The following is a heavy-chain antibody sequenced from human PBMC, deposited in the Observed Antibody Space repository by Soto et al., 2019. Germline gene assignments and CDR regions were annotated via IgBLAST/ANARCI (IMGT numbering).Heavy chain of an antibody. V-gene: IGHV4-31*03. J-gene: IGHJ4*02. Sequence: PSETLSLTCTVSGGSISSGGYYWSWIRQHPGKGLEWIGYIYYSGSTYYNPSLKSRVTISVDTSKNQFSLKLSSVTAADTAVYYCARDQRNSYGSGIYDYWGQGTLLTVST. CDR2: IYYSGST. D-gene: IGHD3-10*01. CDR3: ARDQRNSYGSGIYDY. CDR1: GGSISSGGYY.